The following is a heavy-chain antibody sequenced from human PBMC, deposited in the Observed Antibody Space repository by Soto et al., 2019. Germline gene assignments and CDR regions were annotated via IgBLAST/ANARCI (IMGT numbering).Heavy chain of an antibody. V-gene: IGHV3-30*18. CDR2: ISYDGSNK. CDR3: AKRAQSSSGWYLLEY. Sequence: QVQLVESGGGVVQPGRSLRLSCAASGFNFSSYGMHWVRQAPGKGLEWVAVISYDGSNKYYADSVKGRFTISRDNSKNTLYLQMNRLRAEDTAVYYCAKRAQSSSGWYLLEYWGQGTLVTVSS. CDR1: GFNFSSYG. J-gene: IGHJ4*02. D-gene: IGHD6-19*01.